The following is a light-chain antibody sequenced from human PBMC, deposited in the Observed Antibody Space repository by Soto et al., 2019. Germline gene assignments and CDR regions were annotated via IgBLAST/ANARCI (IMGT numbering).Light chain of an antibody. CDR3: AAWDDSLNGVV. CDR2: YDD. CDR1: SSNIGNNA. V-gene: IGLV1-36*01. Sequence: QSVLTQPPSVSEAPRQRVTISCSGSSSNIGNNAVNWYQQLPGKAPKLLIYYDDLLPSGVSDRFSGCKSGTSASLAISGLQCEDEADYYCAAWDDSLNGVVFGGGTKLTVL. J-gene: IGLJ2*01.